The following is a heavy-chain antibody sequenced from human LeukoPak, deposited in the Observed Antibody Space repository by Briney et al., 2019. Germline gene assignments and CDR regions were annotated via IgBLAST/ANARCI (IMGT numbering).Heavy chain of an antibody. CDR1: GFTFSSYS. Sequence: GGSLRLSCAASGFTFSSYSMNWVRQAPGKGLEWVSSISSSSSYIYYADSVKGRFTISRDNAKNSLYLQMNSLRAEDTAVYYCAREGRSYDYVWGSYRSSFDYWGQGTLVTVSS. J-gene: IGHJ4*02. V-gene: IGHV3-21*01. CDR3: AREGRSYDYVWGSYRSSFDY. D-gene: IGHD3-16*02. CDR2: ISSSSSYI.